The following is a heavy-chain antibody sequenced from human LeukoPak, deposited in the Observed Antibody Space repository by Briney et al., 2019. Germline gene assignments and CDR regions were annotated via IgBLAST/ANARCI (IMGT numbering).Heavy chain of an antibody. V-gene: IGHV3-21*01. Sequence: GGSLRLSCAASGFTFSSYNMNWVRQAPGKGLEWVSSISSSSSYIYYADSVKGRFTISRDNAKNSLYLQMNSLRAEDTAVYYCATEGGEAIAPGLGYYYMDVWGKGTTVTVSS. CDR1: GFTFSSYN. CDR2: ISSSSSYI. D-gene: IGHD6-25*01. J-gene: IGHJ6*03. CDR3: ATEGGEAIAPGLGYYYMDV.